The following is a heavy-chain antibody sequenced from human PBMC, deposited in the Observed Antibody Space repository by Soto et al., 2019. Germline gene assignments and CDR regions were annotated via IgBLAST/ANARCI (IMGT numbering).Heavy chain of an antibody. V-gene: IGHV1-8*01. J-gene: IGHJ4*02. CDR2: VNPQSGNT. D-gene: IGHD5-18*01. Sequence: QVQLVQSGAEVRKPGASVKVSCKGSGYTFSSYDINWVRQASGQGPEWMGWVNPQSGNTGYAQKFQGRVTMTRYFFIDTVYMELSSLTSEDTAVYYCARRARIGRQLWLPFDYWAQGNLVTVSS. CDR3: ARRARIGRQLWLPFDY. CDR1: GYTFSSYD.